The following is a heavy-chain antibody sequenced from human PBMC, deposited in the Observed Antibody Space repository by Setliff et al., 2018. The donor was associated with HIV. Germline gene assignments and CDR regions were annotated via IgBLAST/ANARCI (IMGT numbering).Heavy chain of an antibody. J-gene: IGHJ4*02. Sequence: GGSLRLSCAASGFIFSSYWMYWVRQGPGKGLVWVSRINGDGSTTTYADSVKGRFTISRDNAKNTLYLQMNSLRAEDTAVYFCAKGAVPAAIGGYYFDSWGQGTLVTVSS. D-gene: IGHD2-2*01. V-gene: IGHV3-74*03. CDR3: AKGAVPAAIGGYYFDS. CDR2: INGDGSTT. CDR1: GFIFSSYW.